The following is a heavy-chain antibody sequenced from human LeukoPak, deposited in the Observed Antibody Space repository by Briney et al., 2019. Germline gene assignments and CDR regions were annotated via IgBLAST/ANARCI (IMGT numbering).Heavy chain of an antibody. CDR3: ARDRKETGYSSGWYGMDV. D-gene: IGHD6-19*01. Sequence: GGSLRLSCAASGFTFSSYCMSWVRQAPGKGLEWVANIKQDGSEKYYVDSVKGRFTISRDNAKNSLYLQMNSLRAEDTAVYYCARDRKETGYSSGWYGMDVWGQGTTVTVSS. J-gene: IGHJ6*02. CDR1: GFTFSSYC. V-gene: IGHV3-7*04. CDR2: IKQDGSEK.